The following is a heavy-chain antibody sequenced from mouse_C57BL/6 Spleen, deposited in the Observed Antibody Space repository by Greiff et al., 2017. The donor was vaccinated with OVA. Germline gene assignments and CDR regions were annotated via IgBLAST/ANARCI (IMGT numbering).Heavy chain of an antibody. D-gene: IGHD2-4*01. Sequence: EVMLVESGGGLVKPGGSLKLSCAASGFTFSSYAMSWVRQTPAKRLEWVATISDGGSYTYYPDNVKGRFTISRDNAKNILDLQMSHLKSEDTAMYDCARVGITTGGYFDVWGTGTTVTVSS. J-gene: IGHJ1*03. CDR1: GFTFSSYA. CDR2: ISDGGSYT. CDR3: ARVGITTGGYFDV. V-gene: IGHV5-4*03.